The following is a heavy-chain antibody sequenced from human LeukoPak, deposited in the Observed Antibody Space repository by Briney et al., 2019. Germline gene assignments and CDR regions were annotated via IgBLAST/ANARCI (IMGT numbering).Heavy chain of an antibody. Sequence: PSETLSLTCTVSSGSMIGSTSYWGWIRQPPGKGLDWIGIINYSGSTYYNPSLRSRVTISVDTSKNQFSLKLNSVTASDTAVYYCARGYDYWGQGTLVTVSS. J-gene: IGHJ4*02. CDR2: INYSGST. CDR1: SGSMIGSTSY. V-gene: IGHV4-39*01. D-gene: IGHD3-22*01. CDR3: ARGYDY.